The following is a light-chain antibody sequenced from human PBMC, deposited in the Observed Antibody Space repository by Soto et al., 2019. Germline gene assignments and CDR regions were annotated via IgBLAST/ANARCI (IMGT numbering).Light chain of an antibody. V-gene: IGLV2-14*01. CDR3: SAFTSNSTRDV. J-gene: IGLJ1*01. Sequence: QSVLTQPASVSGSPGQSITLSCPGTSSDVGGYKYVSWYQHHPGKAPKLMIYEASHRPSGVSNRFSGSKSGNTASLSISGLQAYDEADHDCSAFTSNSTRDVVGTGTEV. CDR2: EAS. CDR1: SSDVGGYKY.